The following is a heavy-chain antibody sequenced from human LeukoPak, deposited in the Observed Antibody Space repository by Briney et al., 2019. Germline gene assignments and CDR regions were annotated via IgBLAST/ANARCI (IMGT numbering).Heavy chain of an antibody. Sequence: GGSLRLSCAASGFTFSSFGMHWVRQAPGKGLEWVAVIWYDASNKYYADSVKGRFTISRDNSKNTLFLQMNGLRDDDTAVYYCVRGVGVSRFNYFDPWGQGTLVIVSS. CDR1: GFTFSSFG. D-gene: IGHD6-13*01. CDR3: VRGVGVSRFNYFDP. J-gene: IGHJ5*02. V-gene: IGHV3-33*01. CDR2: IWYDASNK.